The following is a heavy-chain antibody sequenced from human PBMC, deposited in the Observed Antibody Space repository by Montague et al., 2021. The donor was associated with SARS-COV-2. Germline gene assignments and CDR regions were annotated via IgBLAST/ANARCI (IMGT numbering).Heavy chain of an antibody. V-gene: IGHV4-38-2*02. CDR2: IYHSGTT. CDR3: VREKAGGLRNVFDI. Sequence: SETLSLTCTVSGFSIGSGDYWCWIRQPPGKGLEWIVSIYHSGTTYYNPSFQSRLTMSIDTSTNQFSLMLTSVTAADTAVFFCVREKAGGLRNVFDIWGQGTTVTVSS. CDR1: GFSIGSGDY. J-gene: IGHJ3*02.